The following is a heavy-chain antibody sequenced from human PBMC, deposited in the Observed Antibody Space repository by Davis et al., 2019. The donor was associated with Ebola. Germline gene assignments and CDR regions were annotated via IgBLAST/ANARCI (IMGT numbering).Heavy chain of an antibody. CDR2: ITWNSDNI. D-gene: IGHD3-16*02. CDR1: GFTFDDHA. J-gene: IGHJ4*02. Sequence: GGSLRLSCTASGFTFDDHAMHWVRQAPGKGLEWVSGITWNSDNIAYADSVKGRFTISRDNAKNSLYMQMNGLRPEDTALYYCAKDMDDFIWGSYLSYWGQGTLVTVSS. V-gene: IGHV3-9*01. CDR3: AKDMDDFIWGSYLSY.